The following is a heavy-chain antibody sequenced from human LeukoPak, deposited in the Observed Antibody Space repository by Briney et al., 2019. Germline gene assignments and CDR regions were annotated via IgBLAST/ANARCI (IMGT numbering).Heavy chain of an antibody. D-gene: IGHD3-22*01. CDR1: GFTFSNYA. J-gene: IGHJ4*02. CDR2: IIYDGSDK. Sequence: GRSLRLSCAASGFTFSNYAMHWVRQAPGKGLEWVAVIIYDGSDKNYADSVKGRFTISRDNSKNTLYVQMNSLRVEDTAVYYCARDVSGYYSFDYWGQGTLVTVSS. V-gene: IGHV3-30-3*01. CDR3: ARDVSGYYSFDY.